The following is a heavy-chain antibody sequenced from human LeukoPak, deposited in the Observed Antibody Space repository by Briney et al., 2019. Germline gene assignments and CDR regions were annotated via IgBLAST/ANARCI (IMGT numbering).Heavy chain of an antibody. D-gene: IGHD4-23*01. CDR1: GGSVRRGNYY. Sequence: SQTLSLTCTVSGGSVRRGNYYWTWIRQPAGSGLEWIGRIYTSGTTDYNPSLRTRVTISVDTSKNQFSLKLSSVTAADTAVYYCARHLGTVVRFYYYYYMDVWGKGTTVTVSS. J-gene: IGHJ6*03. CDR3: ARHLGTVVRFYYYYYMDV. V-gene: IGHV4-61*02. CDR2: IYTSGTT.